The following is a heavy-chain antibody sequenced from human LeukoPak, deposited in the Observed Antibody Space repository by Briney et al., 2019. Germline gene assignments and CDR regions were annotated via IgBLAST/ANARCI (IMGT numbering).Heavy chain of an antibody. J-gene: IGHJ4*02. CDR1: GHTLSELT. CDR3: ATEVTSIVPDY. CDR2: FDPENDER. V-gene: IGHV1-24*01. D-gene: IGHD2-21*02. Sequence: RASVKVSCTVSGHTLSELTMYWVRQAPGEGHEWMGGFDPENDERIYAQKFRGRVTMTEDTSTNTAYMELSSLRSDDTAVYYCATEVTSIVPDYWGQGTLVTVSS.